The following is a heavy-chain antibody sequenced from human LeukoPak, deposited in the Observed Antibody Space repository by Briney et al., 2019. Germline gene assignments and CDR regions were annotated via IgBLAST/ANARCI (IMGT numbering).Heavy chain of an antibody. CDR3: ARDHRYAFDN. CDR1: GFTFIDYS. J-gene: IGHJ4*02. D-gene: IGHD5-12*01. CDR2: VGISSGNT. V-gene: IGHV3-48*04. Sequence: GGSLRLSCAASGFTFIDYSMNWVRQAPGKRLEWISYVGISSGNTKYADSVKGRFTISGDSAKNSVFLQMNSLRVEDTAVYYCARDHRYAFDNWGQGTLVTVSS.